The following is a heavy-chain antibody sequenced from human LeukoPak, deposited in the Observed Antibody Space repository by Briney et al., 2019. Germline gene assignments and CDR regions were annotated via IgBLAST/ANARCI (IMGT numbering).Heavy chain of an antibody. D-gene: IGHD3-3*01. Sequence: GGSLRLSCAASGFTFSSYSMNWVRQAPGKGLEWVSYISSSSSTIYYADSVKGRFTISRDNAKDSLYLQMNSLRAEDTAVYYCARHYDFWSGSTYFDYWGQGTLVTVSS. J-gene: IGHJ4*02. CDR2: ISSSSSTI. V-gene: IGHV3-48*01. CDR1: GFTFSSYS. CDR3: ARHYDFWSGSTYFDY.